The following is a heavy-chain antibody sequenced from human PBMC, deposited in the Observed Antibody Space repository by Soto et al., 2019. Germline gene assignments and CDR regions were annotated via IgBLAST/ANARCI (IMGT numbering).Heavy chain of an antibody. V-gene: IGHV1-18*04. J-gene: IGHJ6*02. CDR2: ISAYNGNT. CDR3: ARGCFQLLYGGDCDYGMDV. CDR1: GYTFTSYG. D-gene: IGHD2-2*02. Sequence: ASVKVSCKASGYTFTSYGISWVRQAPGQGLEWMGWISAYNGNTNYAQKLQGRVTMTTDTSTSTAYMELRSLRSDDTAVYYCARGCFQLLYGGDCDYGMDVWGQGTTVTVSS.